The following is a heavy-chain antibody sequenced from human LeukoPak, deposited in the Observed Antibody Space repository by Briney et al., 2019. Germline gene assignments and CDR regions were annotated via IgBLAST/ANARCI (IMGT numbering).Heavy chain of an antibody. CDR2: IISIFGTE. J-gene: IGHJ5*02. CDR1: GGTFSSYA. Sequence: SVKVSCKASGGTFSSYAISWVRQATGQGLEWMGGIISIFGTENYDQKFQGRVTITADESTSTAYMELSSLRSEDTAVYYCARMFTMVRVAFDPWGQGTLVTVSS. CDR3: ARMFTMVRVAFDP. D-gene: IGHD3-10*01. V-gene: IGHV1-69*01.